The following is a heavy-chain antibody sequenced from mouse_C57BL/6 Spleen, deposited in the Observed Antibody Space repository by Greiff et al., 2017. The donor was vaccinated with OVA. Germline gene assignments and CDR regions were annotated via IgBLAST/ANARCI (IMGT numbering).Heavy chain of an antibody. J-gene: IGHJ4*01. D-gene: IGHD2-5*01. CDR3: ARDRAYYSNYYAMDY. CDR2: ISDGGSYT. V-gene: IGHV5-4*01. CDR1: GFTFSSYA. Sequence: VQVVESGGGLVKPGGSLKLSCAASGFTFSSYAMSWVRQTPEKRLEWVATISDGGSYTYYPDNVKGRFTISRDNAKNNLYLQMSHLKSEDTAMYYCARDRAYYSNYYAMDYWGQGTSVTVSS.